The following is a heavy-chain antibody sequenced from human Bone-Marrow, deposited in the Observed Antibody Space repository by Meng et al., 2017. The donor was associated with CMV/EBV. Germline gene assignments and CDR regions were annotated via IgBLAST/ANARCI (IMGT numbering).Heavy chain of an antibody. CDR2: LYYNGDT. V-gene: IGHV4-39*07. J-gene: IGHJ4*02. CDR3: AQRIYIDSYYFDS. D-gene: IGHD2/OR15-2a*01. CDR1: GGPISSNYY. Sequence: QPQLQESGPGLLKPSETLSLTCTVSGGPISSNYYWGWIRQSPGKGLEWIGSLYYNGDTYYNPSLKSRVTLSVDTSKNQFSLKLNSVIAADTAVYYCAQRIYIDSYYFDSWGQGTLVTVSS.